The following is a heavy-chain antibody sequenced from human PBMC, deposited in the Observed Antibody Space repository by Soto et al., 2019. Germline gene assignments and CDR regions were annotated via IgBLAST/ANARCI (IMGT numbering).Heavy chain of an antibody. V-gene: IGHV4-31*03. Sequence: QVQLQESGPGLVKPSQTLSLTCTVSGGSISSGGYYWSWIRQHPGKGLEWIGYIYYSGSTYYNPSLKSRVTISVDTYKNQSSLKLSSVTAADTAVYYCARTVDFYDSSGYYSLGYFDYWGQGTLDTVSS. CDR3: ARTVDFYDSSGYYSLGYFDY. CDR1: GGSISSGGYY. J-gene: IGHJ4*02. CDR2: IYYSGST. D-gene: IGHD3-22*01.